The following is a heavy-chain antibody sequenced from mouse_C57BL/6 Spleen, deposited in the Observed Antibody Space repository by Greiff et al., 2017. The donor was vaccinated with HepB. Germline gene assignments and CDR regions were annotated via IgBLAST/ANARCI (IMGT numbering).Heavy chain of an antibody. CDR2: INPNYGTT. J-gene: IGHJ4*01. CDR3: ARGHYYGNCSMDY. V-gene: IGHV1-39*01. CDR1: GYSFTDYN. Sequence: VHVKQSGPELVKPGASVKISCKASGYSFTDYNMNWVKQSNGKSLEWIGVINPNYGTTSYNQKFKGKATLTVDQSSSTAYMQLNSLTSEDSAVYYCARGHYYGNCSMDYWGQGTSVTVSS. D-gene: IGHD2-1*01.